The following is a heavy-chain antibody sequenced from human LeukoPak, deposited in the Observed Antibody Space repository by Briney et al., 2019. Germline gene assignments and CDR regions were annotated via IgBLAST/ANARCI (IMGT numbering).Heavy chain of an antibody. J-gene: IGHJ3*02. V-gene: IGHV3-21*01. CDR1: GFTFSSYS. CDR2: ISSSSTYI. Sequence: GGSLRLSCAASGFTFSSYSMNWVRQAPGKGLEWVSSISSSSTYIFYPDSVKGRFTISRDNAKNSLYLQMNSLRAEDTAVYYCARVGIVGATGDAFDIWGQGTMVTVSS. CDR3: ARVGIVGATGDAFDI. D-gene: IGHD1-26*01.